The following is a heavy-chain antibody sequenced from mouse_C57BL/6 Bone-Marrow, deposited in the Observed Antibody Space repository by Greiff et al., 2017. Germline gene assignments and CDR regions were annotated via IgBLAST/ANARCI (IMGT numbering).Heavy chain of an antibody. V-gene: IGHV3-8*01. J-gene: IGHJ4*01. CDR1: GYSITSDY. CDR3: ARWAVTTRDYYAMDY. Sequence: EVQLQQSGPGLAKPSQTLSLTCSVPGYSITSDYWNWIRKFPGNKLEYMGYISYSGSTYYNPSLKSRISITRDTSKNQYYRQLNSVTTEDTSTYYCARWAVTTRDYYAMDYWGQGTSVTVSS. D-gene: IGHD2-12*01. CDR2: ISYSGST.